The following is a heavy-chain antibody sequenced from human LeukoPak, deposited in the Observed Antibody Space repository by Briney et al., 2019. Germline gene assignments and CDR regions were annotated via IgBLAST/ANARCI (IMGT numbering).Heavy chain of an antibody. Sequence: SQTLSLTCTVSGGSISSGGYYWSWIRQHPGKGLEWIGYIYYSGSTYYNPSLKSRVTISVDTSKNQFSLKLSSVTAADTAVYYCARRNDYGGNSGEFDYWGQGTLVTVSS. CDR2: IYYSGST. CDR3: ARRNDYGGNSGEFDY. J-gene: IGHJ4*02. V-gene: IGHV4-31*03. D-gene: IGHD4-23*01. CDR1: GGSISSGGYY.